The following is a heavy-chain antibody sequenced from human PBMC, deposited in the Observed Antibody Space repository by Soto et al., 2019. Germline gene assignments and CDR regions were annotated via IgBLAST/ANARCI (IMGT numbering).Heavy chain of an antibody. CDR1: GGSISSSNW. V-gene: IGHV4-4*02. CDR3: ASIRGGWSHYFDY. CDR2: IYHSGST. Sequence: QVQLQESGPGLVKPSGTLSLTCAVSGGSISSSNWWSWVRQPPGKGLEWIGEIYHSGSTNYNPSLKGRVTIAVDKSKNQFSLKLSSVTAADTAVYYCASIRGGWSHYFDYWGQGTLVTVSS. J-gene: IGHJ4*02. D-gene: IGHD6-19*01.